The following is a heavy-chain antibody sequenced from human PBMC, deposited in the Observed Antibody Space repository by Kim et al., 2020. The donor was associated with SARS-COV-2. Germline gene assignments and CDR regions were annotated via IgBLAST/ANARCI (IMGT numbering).Heavy chain of an antibody. Sequence: VKGRLTISRDNTKNTLYLQMNSLRAEDTAVYYCAKLITFGGVIENDAFDIWGQGTMVTVSS. J-gene: IGHJ3*02. CDR3: AKLITFGGVIENDAFDI. V-gene: IGHV3-23*01. D-gene: IGHD3-16*02.